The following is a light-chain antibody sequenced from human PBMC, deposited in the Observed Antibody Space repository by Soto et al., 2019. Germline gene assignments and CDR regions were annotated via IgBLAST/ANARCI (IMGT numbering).Light chain of an antibody. CDR2: EGS. CDR3: CSYAGESTVT. CDR1: SPNVGVYKL. J-gene: IGLJ2*01. V-gene: IGLV2-23*01. Sequence: QSALTQPASVSGSPGQSITISCTGTSPNVGVYKLVSWYQQHPGKAPKLIIYEGSKRPSGVSNRFSGSKSGNAASLTISGLKAEDEADYHCCSYAGESTVTFGVGTKVTVL.